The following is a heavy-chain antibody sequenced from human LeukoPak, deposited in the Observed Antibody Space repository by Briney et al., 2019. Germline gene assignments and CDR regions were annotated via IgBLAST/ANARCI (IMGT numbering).Heavy chain of an antibody. V-gene: IGHV5-51*01. CDR2: IHPGDSNT. CDR3: ARQRRGSYNDYSEGDY. J-gene: IGHJ4*02. Sequence: GESLKISCKGSGYYFPNYWIGWVRQVPGKGLEWMGVIHPGDSNTRYSPSIQGQVTISVDRSISTAYLQWSSLKASDTAMYYCARQRRGSYNDYSEGDYWGQGTLVTVSS. CDR1: GYYFPNYW. D-gene: IGHD4-11*01.